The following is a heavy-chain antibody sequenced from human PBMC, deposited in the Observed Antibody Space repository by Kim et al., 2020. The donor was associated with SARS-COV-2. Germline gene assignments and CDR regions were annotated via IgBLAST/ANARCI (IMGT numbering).Heavy chain of an antibody. CDR2: IWYDGSNT. J-gene: IGHJ6*04. V-gene: IGHV3-33*06. CDR1: GFTFSSYG. Sequence: GGSLRLSCAASGFTFSSYGMHWVRQAPGKGLEWVSVIWYDGSNTYYADSVKGRFTLSRDNSKNTLYLQMNRLRAEDTAVYYCAKGIASRTGEMDVWGKGTTVTVSS. CDR3: AKGIASRTGEMDV. D-gene: IGHD6-6*01.